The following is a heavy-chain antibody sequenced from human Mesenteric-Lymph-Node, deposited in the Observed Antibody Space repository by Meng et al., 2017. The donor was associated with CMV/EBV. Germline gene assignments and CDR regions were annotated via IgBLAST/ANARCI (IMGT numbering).Heavy chain of an antibody. D-gene: IGHD5-12*01. CDR1: GGSFSGYY. CDR2: INHSGGT. Sequence: CAVYGGSFSGYYWSWIRQPPGKGLEWIGEINHSGGTNYNPSLKSRVTISIDTSKNQFSLKLSSVTAADTAVYYCARVPGATIHRPFDHWGQGTLVTVSS. V-gene: IGHV4-34*01. CDR3: ARVPGATIHRPFDH. J-gene: IGHJ4*02.